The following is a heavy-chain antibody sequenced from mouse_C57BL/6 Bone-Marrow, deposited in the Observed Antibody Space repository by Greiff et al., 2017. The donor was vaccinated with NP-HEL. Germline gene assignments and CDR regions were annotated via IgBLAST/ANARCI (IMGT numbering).Heavy chain of an antibody. CDR2: IDPSDSYT. V-gene: IGHV1-69*01. Sequence: QVQLQQPGAELVMPGASVKLSCKASGYTFTSYWMHWVKQRPGQGLEWIGEIDPSDSYTNYNQKFKGKSTLTVDKSSSTAYMQLSSLTSEDSAVYYCASRRQGYYAMDYWGQGTSVTVSS. D-gene: IGHD3-2*01. CDR3: ASRRQGYYAMDY. J-gene: IGHJ4*01. CDR1: GYTFTSYW.